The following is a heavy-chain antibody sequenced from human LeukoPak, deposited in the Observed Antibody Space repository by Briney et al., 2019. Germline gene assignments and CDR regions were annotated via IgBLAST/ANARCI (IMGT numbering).Heavy chain of an antibody. J-gene: IGHJ6*03. Sequence: GGSLRLSCAASGFTFSSYAMSWVRQAPGKGLEWVANIKQDGSEKYYVDSVKGRFTISRDNAKNSLYLQMNSLRAEDTAVYYCARVKSSSWYYYYYYMDVWGKGTTVTVSS. CDR1: GFTFSSYA. CDR3: ARVKSSSWYYYYYYMDV. V-gene: IGHV3-7*03. D-gene: IGHD6-13*01. CDR2: IKQDGSEK.